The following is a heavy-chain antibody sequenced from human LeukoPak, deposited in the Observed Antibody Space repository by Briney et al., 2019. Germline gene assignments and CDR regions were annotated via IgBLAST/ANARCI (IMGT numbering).Heavy chain of an antibody. CDR1: GYSISSGYY. CDR3: ARYGSGSNTIGDAFDI. V-gene: IGHV4-38-2*02. D-gene: IGHD3-10*01. CDR2: IYHSGST. J-gene: IGHJ3*02. Sequence: PSETLSLTCTVSGYSISSGYYWGWIRQPPGKGLEWIGSIYHSGSTYYNPSLKSRVTISVDTSKNQFSLKLSSVTAADTAVYYCARYGSGSNTIGDAFDIWGQGTMVTVSS.